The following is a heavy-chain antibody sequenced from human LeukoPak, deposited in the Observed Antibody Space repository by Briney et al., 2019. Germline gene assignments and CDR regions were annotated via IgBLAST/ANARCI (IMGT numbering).Heavy chain of an antibody. CDR3: ARDLRWLQSSFDY. CDR1: GDSISSGGYS. CDR2: IYYSGST. Sequence: SETLSLTCAVSGDSISSGGYSWSWIRQPPGKGLEWIGYIYYSGSTYYNPSLKSRVTISVDTSKNQFSLKLSSVTAADTAVYYCARDLRWLQSSFDYWGQGTLVTVSS. J-gene: IGHJ4*02. V-gene: IGHV4-30-4*07. D-gene: IGHD5-24*01.